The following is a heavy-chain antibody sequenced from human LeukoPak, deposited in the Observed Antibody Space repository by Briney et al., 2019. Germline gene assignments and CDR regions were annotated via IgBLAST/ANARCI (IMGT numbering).Heavy chain of an antibody. CDR2: ISYDGSNK. J-gene: IGHJ4*02. CDR3: ARDGPDDYVWGSYLDY. V-gene: IGHV3-30*03. D-gene: IGHD3-16*02. Sequence: PGGSLRLSCAASGFTLSAYWMNWVRQAPGKGLEWVAVISYDGSNKYYADSVKGRFTISRDNSKNTLYLQMNSLRAEDTAVYYCARDGPDDYVWGSYLDYWGQGTLVTVSS. CDR1: GFTLSAYW.